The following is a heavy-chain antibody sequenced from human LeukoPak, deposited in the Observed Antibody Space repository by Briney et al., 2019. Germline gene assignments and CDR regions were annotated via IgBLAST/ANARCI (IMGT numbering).Heavy chain of an antibody. CDR3: ARVGYDSSGYYYFIDY. D-gene: IGHD3-22*01. V-gene: IGHV4-61*01. CDR2: IYYSGST. CDR1: GGSVSSGSYY. Sequence: PSQTLSLTCTASGGSVSSGSYYWSWIRQPPGKGLEWIGYIYYSGSTNYNPSLKSRVTISVDTSKNQFSLKLSSVTAADTAVYYCARVGYDSSGYYYFIDYWGQGTLVTVSS. J-gene: IGHJ4*02.